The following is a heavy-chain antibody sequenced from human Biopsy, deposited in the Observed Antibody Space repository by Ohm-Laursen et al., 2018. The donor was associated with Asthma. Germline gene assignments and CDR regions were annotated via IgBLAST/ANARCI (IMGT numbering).Heavy chain of an antibody. Sequence: ASVKLPCTAPGGTFSNFAISWVRQAPGQGLEWLGGIMTVFGTTNYAQNFQVRVTITADDSTSTAYMQVTSLTSEDPAIYYCARCQVGYSSGWSLLLKKIYYSGMDVWGQGTAVTVSS. CDR2: IMTVFGTT. V-gene: IGHV1-69*13. CDR3: ARCQVGYSSGWSLLLKKIYYSGMDV. CDR1: GGTFSNFA. D-gene: IGHD6-19*01. J-gene: IGHJ6*02.